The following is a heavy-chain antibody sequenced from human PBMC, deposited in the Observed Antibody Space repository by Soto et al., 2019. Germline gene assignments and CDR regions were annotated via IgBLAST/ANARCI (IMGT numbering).Heavy chain of an antibody. Sequence: QVQLQQWGAGLLKPSETLSLTCAVYGGSFSGYYWSWIRQPPGKGLEWIGEINHSGSTNYNPSLKGRVTISVDTSKNQFSLKLSSVTAADTAVYYCASRPGYCSGGSCYPSSTTYYFDYWGQGTLVTVSS. J-gene: IGHJ4*02. D-gene: IGHD2-15*01. CDR1: GGSFSGYY. CDR2: INHSGST. V-gene: IGHV4-34*01. CDR3: ASRPGYCSGGSCYPSSTTYYFDY.